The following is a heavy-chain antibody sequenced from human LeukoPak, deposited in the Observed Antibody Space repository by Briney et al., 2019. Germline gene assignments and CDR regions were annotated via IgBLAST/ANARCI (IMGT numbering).Heavy chain of an antibody. D-gene: IGHD6-19*01. Sequence: SVKVSCKASGGTFSSYAISWVRQAPGQGLEWMGGIIPIFGTANYAQKFQGRVTITADKSTSTAYMELSSLRSEDTAVYYCARVRSGIAVAGTEYYYMDVWGKGTTVTVSS. CDR3: ARVRSGIAVAGTEYYYMDV. V-gene: IGHV1-69*06. CDR2: IIPIFGTA. CDR1: GGTFSSYA. J-gene: IGHJ6*03.